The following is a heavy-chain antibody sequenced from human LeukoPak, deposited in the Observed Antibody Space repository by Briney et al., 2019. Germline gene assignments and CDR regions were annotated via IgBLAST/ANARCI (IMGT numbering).Heavy chain of an antibody. CDR2: ISASGHAT. Sequence: PGGSLRLSCAASGFTFDDYGMSWVRQAPGKGLEAPGKGLEWVSTISASGHATYYPDSVRGRFTISRDNSKSTLHLQMDSLRAEDSALYYCAKWPEGATPKFHHWGQGTLVTVSS. CDR3: AKWPEGATPKFHH. D-gene: IGHD1-26*01. J-gene: IGHJ4*02. CDR1: GFTFDDYG. V-gene: IGHV3-23*01.